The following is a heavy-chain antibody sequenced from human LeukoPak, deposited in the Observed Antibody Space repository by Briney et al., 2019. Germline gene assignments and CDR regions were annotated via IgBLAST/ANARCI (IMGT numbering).Heavy chain of an antibody. CDR2: INPNSGGT. J-gene: IGHJ3*02. CDR1: GYTFTGYY. Sequence: GASVKVSCKASGYTFTGYYMHWVRQAPGQGLEWMGWINPNSGGTNYAQKFQGRVTMTRDTSTSTAYMELSRLRSDDTAVYYCARDPSYYDFWSGYGRDAFDIWGQGTMVTVSS. D-gene: IGHD3-3*01. CDR3: ARDPSYYDFWSGYGRDAFDI. V-gene: IGHV1-2*02.